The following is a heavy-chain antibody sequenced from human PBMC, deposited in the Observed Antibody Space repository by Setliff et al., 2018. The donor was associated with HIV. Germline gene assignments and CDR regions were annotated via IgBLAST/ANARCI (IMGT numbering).Heavy chain of an antibody. V-gene: IGHV3-30*18. CDR1: GFTFSNYA. Sequence: GGSLRLSCAASGFTFSNYAMSWVRQAPGKGLEWVAGLSYEGSYKYYAVSVKGRCTISRDTSRNTLYLQMNSLRAEDTAVYYCVKDSLGAMVPYYFQSWGQGALVTVSS. D-gene: IGHD5-18*01. J-gene: IGHJ4*02. CDR2: LSYEGSYK. CDR3: VKDSLGAMVPYYFQS.